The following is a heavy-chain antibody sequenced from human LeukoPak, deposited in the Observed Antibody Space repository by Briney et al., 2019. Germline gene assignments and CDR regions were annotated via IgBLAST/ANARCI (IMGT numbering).Heavy chain of an antibody. CDR2: IKSKTDGETT. CDR3: TTDLGTYYHGSQRLIPIDY. CDR1: GFTFTNAW. D-gene: IGHD3-10*01. J-gene: IGHJ4*02. Sequence: GGSLRLSCVDSGFTFTNAWMSWVRQAPGKGLEWIGRIKSKTDGETTNYAEPVRGRFTISRDDSKSAVYLQMNSLKIEDTAVYYCTTDLGTYYHGSQRLIPIDYWGQGTLVAVSS. V-gene: IGHV3-15*01.